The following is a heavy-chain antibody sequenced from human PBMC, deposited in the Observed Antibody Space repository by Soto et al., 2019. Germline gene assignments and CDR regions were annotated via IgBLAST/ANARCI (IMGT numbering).Heavy chain of an antibody. CDR2: IDPSDSYT. CDR3: ARHGLPGIAAAGTVSWFDP. V-gene: IGHV5-10-1*01. Sequence: GESLKISCKGSGYSFTGYWISWVRQMPGKGLEWMGRIDPSDSYTNYSPSFQGHVTISADKSISTAYLQWSSLKASDTAMYYCARHGLPGIAAAGTVSWFDPWGQGTLVTVSS. J-gene: IGHJ5*02. CDR1: GYSFTGYW. D-gene: IGHD6-13*01.